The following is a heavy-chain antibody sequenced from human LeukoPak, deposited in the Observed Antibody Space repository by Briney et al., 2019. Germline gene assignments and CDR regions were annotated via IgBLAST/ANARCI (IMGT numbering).Heavy chain of an antibody. CDR2: ISWNSGSI. V-gene: IGHV3-9*01. CDR1: GFTFDDYA. Sequence: GRSLRLSCAASGFTFDDYAMHWVRQAPGKGLELVSGISWNSGSIGYADSVKGRFTISRDNAKNSLYLQMNSLRAEATALYYCAKLYCSSTSCPNWFDPWGQGTLVTVSS. J-gene: IGHJ5*02. D-gene: IGHD2-2*01. CDR3: AKLYCSSTSCPNWFDP.